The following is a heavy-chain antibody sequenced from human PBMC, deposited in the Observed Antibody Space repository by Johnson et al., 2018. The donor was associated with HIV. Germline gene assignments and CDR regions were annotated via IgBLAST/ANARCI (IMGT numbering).Heavy chain of an antibody. D-gene: IGHD6-6*01. CDR1: NFTFSSYA. V-gene: IGHV3-30-3*01. CDR3: ARYGSSSVGGHDAFDI. CDR2: ISHCLNNR. Sequence: QVQLVESGGGVVQPGTSLRLSCVASNFTFSSYAMHWVRQAPGKGLGWVALISHCLNNRYYADSVKGRFTVSRDNSKNTLYLQMNSLSTDDTAVYFCARYGSSSVGGHDAFDIWGQGTMVTVSS. J-gene: IGHJ3*02.